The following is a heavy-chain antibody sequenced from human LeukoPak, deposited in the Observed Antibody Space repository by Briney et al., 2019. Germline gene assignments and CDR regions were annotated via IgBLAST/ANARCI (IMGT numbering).Heavy chain of an antibody. CDR3: ARGRVTMVRGATHYYYYGMDV. D-gene: IGHD3-10*01. Sequence: AGGSLRLSCAASGFTFSSYSMNWVRQAPGKGLEWVSSISSSSSYTYYADSVKGRFTISRDNAKNSLYLQMNSLRAEDTAVYYCARGRVTMVRGATHYYYYGMDVWGQGTTVTVSS. V-gene: IGHV3-21*01. J-gene: IGHJ6*02. CDR2: ISSSSSYT. CDR1: GFTFSSYS.